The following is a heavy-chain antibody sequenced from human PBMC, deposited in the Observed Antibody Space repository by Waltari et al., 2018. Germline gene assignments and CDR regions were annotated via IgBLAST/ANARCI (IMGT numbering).Heavy chain of an antibody. J-gene: IGHJ4*02. D-gene: IGHD6-19*01. Sequence: QVQLRQWGAGLLKPSETLSLTCAVYGGSISTYYWTWIRQSPGKGLEGIAEFDHYGNAKYNPSLRSRVSISLDTSNNQFSLRLTSMTAADAAIYYCARVESLLWLANRELYYFDHWGQGTLVTVSS. V-gene: IGHV4-34*01. CDR3: ARVESLLWLANRELYYFDH. CDR2: FDHYGNA. CDR1: GGSISTYY.